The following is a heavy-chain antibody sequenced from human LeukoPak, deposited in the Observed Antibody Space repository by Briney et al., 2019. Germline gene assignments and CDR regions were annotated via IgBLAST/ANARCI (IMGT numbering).Heavy chain of an antibody. CDR3: ARGAAVADY. Sequence: SETLSLTCTVSGYSISSGYYWGWIRPPPGKGLEWIGSIYHSGSTYYNPSLKSRVTISVDTSKNQFSLKLSSVTAADTAVYYCARGAAVADYWGQGTQVTVSS. CDR1: GYSISSGYY. V-gene: IGHV4-38-2*02. CDR2: IYHSGST. J-gene: IGHJ4*02. D-gene: IGHD6-19*01.